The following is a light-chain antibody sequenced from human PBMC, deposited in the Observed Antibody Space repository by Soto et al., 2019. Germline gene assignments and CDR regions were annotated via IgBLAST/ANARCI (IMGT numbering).Light chain of an antibody. CDR3: HQRSDWIT. J-gene: IGKJ5*01. CDR2: DAS. V-gene: IGKV3-11*01. Sequence: IVLTQAPATLSLSTGERATLSCRASQSVSSYLAWYQQKPGQAPRILIYDASNRATGIPARFTGSGCGTDFTLTIRSLETRDLAVYDCHQRSDWITFGEGTRLEIK. CDR1: QSVSSY.